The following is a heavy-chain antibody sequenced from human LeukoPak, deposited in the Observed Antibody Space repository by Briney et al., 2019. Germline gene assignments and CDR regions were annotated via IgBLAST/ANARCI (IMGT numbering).Heavy chain of an antibody. CDR2: IKQDGSEK. V-gene: IGHV3-7*01. J-gene: IGHJ4*02. D-gene: IGHD5-12*01. CDR1: GFTFSSYW. CDR3: ARGGVATILIAAAVHY. Sequence: PGGSLRLSCAASGFTFSSYWMSWVRQAPGKGLEWVANIKQDGSEKYYVDSVKGRFTISRDNAKNSLYLQMNSLRAEDTAVYYCARGGVATILIAAAVHYWGQGTLVTVSS.